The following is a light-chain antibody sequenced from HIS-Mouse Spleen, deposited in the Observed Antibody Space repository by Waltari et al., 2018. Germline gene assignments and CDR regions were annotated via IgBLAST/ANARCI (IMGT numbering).Light chain of an antibody. V-gene: IGLV2-8*01. CDR1: SSDVGGYNY. Sequence: QSALTQPPSASGSPGQSVTIPCTGTSSDVGGYNYVSWYQQHPGKAPKLMIYEVSKRPSGVPDRFSGSKSDNTASLTVSGLQAEDEADYYCSSYAGSNNFVVFGGGTKLTVL. CDR3: SSYAGSNNFVV. CDR2: EVS. J-gene: IGLJ2*01.